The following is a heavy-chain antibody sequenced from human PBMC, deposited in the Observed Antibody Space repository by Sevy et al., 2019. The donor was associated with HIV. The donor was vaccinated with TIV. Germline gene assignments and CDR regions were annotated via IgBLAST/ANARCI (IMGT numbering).Heavy chain of an antibody. CDR1: GFSLSTGGVG. Sequence: SGPTLVKPTQTLTPTCTFSGFSLSTGGVGVGWIRQPPGKALEWLALIYWDDDKRFCPSLKSRLTITKDSSKNQVVLTMTNMDPVDTATYYCAHKGSAVGKRAGWFDPWGQGTLVTVSS. CDR2: IYWDDDK. CDR3: AHKGSAVGKRAGWFDP. D-gene: IGHD6-13*01. V-gene: IGHV2-5*02. J-gene: IGHJ5*02.